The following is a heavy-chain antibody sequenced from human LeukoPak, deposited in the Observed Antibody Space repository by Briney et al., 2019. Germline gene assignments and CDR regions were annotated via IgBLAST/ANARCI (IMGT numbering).Heavy chain of an antibody. D-gene: IGHD5-18*01. J-gene: IGHJ4*02. CDR3: ARDTSYSYGFDY. CDR2: IIPIFGTA. V-gene: IGHV1-69*13. CDR1: GGTFSSYA. Sequence: SVKVSCKASGGTFSSYAISWVRQAPGQGFEWMGGIIPIFGTANYAQKFQGRVTITADESTSTAYMELSSLRSEDTAAYYCARDTSYSYGFDYWGQGTLVTVSS.